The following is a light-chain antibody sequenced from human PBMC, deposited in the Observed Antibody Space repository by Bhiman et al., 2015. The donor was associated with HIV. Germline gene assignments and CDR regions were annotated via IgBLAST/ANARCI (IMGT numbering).Light chain of an antibody. CDR2: EVS. V-gene: IGLV2-8*01. Sequence: QSALTQPPSASGSPGQSVAISCTGTSSDFTDYHYVSWYQQHPGKAPKLIIYEVSKRPSGVPDRFSGSKSGNTASLTVSGLQAEDEADYYCSSYRLFGGGTKLTVL. J-gene: IGLJ3*02. CDR1: SSDFTDYHY. CDR3: SSYRL.